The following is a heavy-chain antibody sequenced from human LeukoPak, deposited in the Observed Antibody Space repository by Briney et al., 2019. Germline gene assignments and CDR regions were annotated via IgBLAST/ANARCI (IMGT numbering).Heavy chain of an antibody. Sequence: SETLSLTCTVSGGSISSSSYYWGWIRQPPGKGLEWIGSIYYSGSTNYNPSLKSRVTISVDTSKNQFSLKLSSVTAADTAVYYCARVPPYGSGSTTYAFDIWGQGTMVTVSS. CDR3: ARVPPYGSGSTTYAFDI. D-gene: IGHD3-10*01. CDR1: GGSISSSSYY. J-gene: IGHJ3*02. V-gene: IGHV4-39*07. CDR2: IYYSGST.